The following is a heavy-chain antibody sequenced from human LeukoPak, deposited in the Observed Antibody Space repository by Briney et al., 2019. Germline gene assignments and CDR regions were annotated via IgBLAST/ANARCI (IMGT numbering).Heavy chain of an antibody. J-gene: IGHJ4*02. D-gene: IGHD3/OR15-3a*01. CDR2: VYYSGSA. CDR1: GGSVSSGSYY. CDR3: ARRIFGLYYFDY. Sequence: SETLSLTCTVSGGSVSSGSYYWGWIRQPPGKGLEWVGTVYYSGSAYYNPSLKSRVTISVDTSKNQFSLKLRSVTAADTAVYYCARRIFGLYYFDYWGQGSLVTVSS. V-gene: IGHV4-39*01.